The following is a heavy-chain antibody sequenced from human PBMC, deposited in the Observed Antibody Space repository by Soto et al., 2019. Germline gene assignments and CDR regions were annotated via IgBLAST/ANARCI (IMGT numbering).Heavy chain of an antibody. Sequence: GESLKVSCKGSGYSFISYWIGWVRQMPGKGLEWMGIIYPSDSDTRYSPSFQGQVTISADKSISTAYLQWSSLKASDTAMYYCARRNCGGDCYFSDNWFDPWGQGTLVTVSS. CDR1: GYSFISYW. V-gene: IGHV5-51*01. CDR2: IYPSDSDT. CDR3: ARRNCGGDCYFSDNWFDP. D-gene: IGHD2-21*02. J-gene: IGHJ5*02.